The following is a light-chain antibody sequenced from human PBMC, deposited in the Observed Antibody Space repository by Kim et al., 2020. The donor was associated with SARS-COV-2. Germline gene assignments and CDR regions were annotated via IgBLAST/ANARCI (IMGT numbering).Light chain of an antibody. J-gene: IGKJ1*01. CDR2: EDS. CDR1: HSISTW. CDR3: QQYEDNTWT. Sequence: GERVTITRRASHSISTWLAWHQQLPGKAPRLLNSEDSSLESGVPSWFSGSGSGRVFTLTINNLQPKDFAPYYCQQYEDNTWTFG. V-gene: IGKV1-5*01.